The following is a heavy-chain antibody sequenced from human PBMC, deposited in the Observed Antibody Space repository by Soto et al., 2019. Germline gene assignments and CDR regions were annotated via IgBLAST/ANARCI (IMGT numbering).Heavy chain of an antibody. CDR2: IIPIFGTA. Sequence: QVQLVQSGAEVKKPGSSVKVSCKASGGTFSSYAISWVRQAPGQGLEWMGGIIPIFGTANYAQKFQGRVTLTADESTSTAYMERSSLRSEDTAVYYCARDLSGGYDIPNFDYWGQGTLVTVSS. V-gene: IGHV1-69*01. CDR1: GGTFSSYA. CDR3: ARDLSGGYDIPNFDY. J-gene: IGHJ4*02. D-gene: IGHD3-9*01.